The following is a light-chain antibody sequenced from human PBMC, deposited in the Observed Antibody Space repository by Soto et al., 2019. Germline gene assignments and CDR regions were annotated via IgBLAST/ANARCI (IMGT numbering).Light chain of an antibody. V-gene: IGLV2-14*01. CDR2: EVS. CDR1: SSDVGGYNF. CDR3: SSHTSYNTRV. Sequence: QSVLTQPASVSGSPGQSIAISCTGTSSDVGGYNFVSWYQQHPGKAPKLMIHEVSNRPSGVSDRFSGSKSGNTASLTISGLQADDEADYYSSSHTSYNTRVFGSGIKLTVL. J-gene: IGLJ1*01.